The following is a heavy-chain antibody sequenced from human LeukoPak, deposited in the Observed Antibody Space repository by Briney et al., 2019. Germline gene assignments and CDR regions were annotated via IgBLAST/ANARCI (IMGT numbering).Heavy chain of an antibody. V-gene: IGHV3-21*01. Sequence: GGSLRLSCAASGFSFNIHTINWVRQPPGKGLEWVSSISSSSGYIYYADSVKGRFTISRDNDNNSLYLQMNSLRAEDTAVYYCARGYGSGIFDYWGQGALVTVSS. CDR3: ARGYGSGIFDY. CDR2: ISSSSGYI. CDR1: GFSFNIHT. J-gene: IGHJ4*02. D-gene: IGHD3-10*01.